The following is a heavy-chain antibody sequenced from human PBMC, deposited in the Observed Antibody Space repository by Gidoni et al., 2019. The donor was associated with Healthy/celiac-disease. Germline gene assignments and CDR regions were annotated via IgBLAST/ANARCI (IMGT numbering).Heavy chain of an antibody. J-gene: IGHJ4*02. V-gene: IGHV4-59*01. Sequence: QVQLQESGPGLVKPSETLSLTCTVSGGSISSYYWSWLRQPPGKGLEWIGYIYYRGSTNYNPSLKSRVTISVDTSKNQFSLKLSSVTAADTAVYYCARSFGELLDYWGQGTLVTVSS. CDR1: GGSISSYY. D-gene: IGHD3-10*01. CDR3: ARSFGELLDY. CDR2: IYYRGST.